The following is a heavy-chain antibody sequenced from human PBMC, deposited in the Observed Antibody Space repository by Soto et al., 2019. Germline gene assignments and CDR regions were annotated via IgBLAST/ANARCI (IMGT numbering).Heavy chain of an antibody. CDR1: GFTFDDYA. V-gene: IGHV3-9*01. Sequence: GGSLRLSCAASGFTFDDYAMHWVRQAPGKGLEWVSGISWNSGSIGYADSVKGRFTISRDNAKNSLYLQMNSLRAEDTALYYCAKGTRGRYSGYDPWYFDLWGRGTLVTVSS. CDR2: ISWNSGSI. J-gene: IGHJ2*01. CDR3: AKGTRGRYSGYDPWYFDL. D-gene: IGHD5-12*01.